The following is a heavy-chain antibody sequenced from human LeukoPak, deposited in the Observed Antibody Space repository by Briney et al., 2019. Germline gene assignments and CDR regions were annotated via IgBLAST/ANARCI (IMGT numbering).Heavy chain of an antibody. D-gene: IGHD6-13*01. J-gene: IGHJ3*02. Sequence: PSETLSLTCAVYGGSFSVYYWSWIRQPPGKGLEWIGEFNRSGSTNYNPSLKSRVTISVDTSKNQFSLKLSSVTAADTAVYYCARVKYSSSWYKDAFDIWGQGTMVTVSS. CDR3: ARVKYSSSWYKDAFDI. CDR1: GGSFSVYY. V-gene: IGHV4-34*01. CDR2: FNRSGST.